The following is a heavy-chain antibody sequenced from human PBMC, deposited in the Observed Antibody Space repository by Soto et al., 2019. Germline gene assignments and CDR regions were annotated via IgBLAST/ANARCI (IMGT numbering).Heavy chain of an antibody. CDR1: GDSISSTRW. Sequence: PSETLSLTCTVSGDSISSTRWWSWVRHSPGKGLEWIGDIYHGGSTNYNPSLKSRITINPDTSKNQFSLQLNSVTPEDTAVYYCARVYEAANNCFDPWGQGTLVTVSS. CDR3: ARVYEAANNCFDP. V-gene: IGHV4-4*02. J-gene: IGHJ5*02. D-gene: IGHD2-15*01. CDR2: IYHGGST.